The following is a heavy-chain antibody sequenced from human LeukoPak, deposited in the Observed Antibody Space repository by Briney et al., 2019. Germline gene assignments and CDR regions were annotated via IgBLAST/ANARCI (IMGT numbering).Heavy chain of an antibody. V-gene: IGHV3-13*01. CDR2: IGTAGDT. CDR1: GFTFSSYD. J-gene: IGHJ4*02. CDR3: AKVTPYSSSWYYFDY. D-gene: IGHD6-13*01. Sequence: GGSLRLSCAASGFTFSSYDMHWVRQATGKGLEWVSAIGTAGDTYYPGSVKGRFTISRDNSKNTLYLQMNSLRAEDTAVYYCAKVTPYSSSWYYFDYWGQGTLVTVSS.